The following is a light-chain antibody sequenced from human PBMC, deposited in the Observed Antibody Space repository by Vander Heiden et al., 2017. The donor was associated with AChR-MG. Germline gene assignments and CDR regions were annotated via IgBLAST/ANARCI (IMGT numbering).Light chain of an antibody. J-gene: IGKJ3*01. CDR1: HGISIY. CDR2: DAS. Sequence: DIQLTQNPSFMSAAVGDRVTINCRASHGISIYLAWYQQKPCRAPNLLIYDASTLQSGVPSSFSGSGSGTEFTLTISGLQPEDFAAYYCQQLNDFPFTFGPGTKVHIK. CDR3: QQLNDFPFT. V-gene: IGKV1-9*01.